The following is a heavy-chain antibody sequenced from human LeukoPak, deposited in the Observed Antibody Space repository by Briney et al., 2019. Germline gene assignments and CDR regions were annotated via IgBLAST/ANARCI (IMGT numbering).Heavy chain of an antibody. V-gene: IGHV1-18*01. CDR3: AREGYGMDV. Sequence: ASVKVSCKASGYTFTSYGISWVRQAPGQGLEWMGWISAYNGNTNYAQKLQGRVTMTTATSPSTAYMDLRSLRSNATAVYSRAREGYGMDVWGQGTTVTVSS. J-gene: IGHJ6*02. CDR2: ISAYNGNT. CDR1: GYTFTSYG.